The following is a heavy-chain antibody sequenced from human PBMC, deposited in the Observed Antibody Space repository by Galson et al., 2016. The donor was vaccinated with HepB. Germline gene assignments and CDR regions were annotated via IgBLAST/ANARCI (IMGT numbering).Heavy chain of an antibody. J-gene: IGHJ6*02. D-gene: IGHD6-13*01. CDR2: IYSGGTT. CDR1: GFTVSSTY. V-gene: IGHV3-66*01. Sequence: SLRLSCAASGFTVSSTYMNWVRQAPGKGLEWVSIIYSGGTTYQADSVKGRFTISRDNSNNTLYLQMNSLRHEDTAVYYCAGRGASSSSWYSDYQYGMDVRGQGTVVTVS. CDR3: AGRGASSSSWYSDYQYGMDV.